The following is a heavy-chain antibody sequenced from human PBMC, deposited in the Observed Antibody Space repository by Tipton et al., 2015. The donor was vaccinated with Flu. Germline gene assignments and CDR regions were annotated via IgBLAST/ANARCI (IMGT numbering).Heavy chain of an antibody. V-gene: IGHV4-31*07. CDR3: MARAGIERNY. CDR1: GESISNDDYY. J-gene: IGHJ4*02. CDR2: VHSTGTT. Sequence: TLSLTCSVSGESISNDDYYWSWIRQFPDKGLEWMGYVHSTGTTHYNPSVEGRLTMSRDSSKNQFFLLLHSMTAADAAVYYCMARAGIERNYWGRGAQVTVSS. D-gene: IGHD5-24*01.